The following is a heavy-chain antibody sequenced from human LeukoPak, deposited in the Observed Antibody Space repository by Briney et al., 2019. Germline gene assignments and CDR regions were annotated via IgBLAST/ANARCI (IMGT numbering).Heavy chain of an antibody. CDR3: AKDVGRPDWNAPFDAFDV. CDR2: ISFDETET. D-gene: IGHD1-1*01. Sequence: EGSLRLSCAASGFAFRNSGMHWVRQAPGKGLEWVAVISFDETETYYADFVRGRFTISRDNSNKKLHLQMNSLRPDDTAMYYCAKDVGRPDWNAPFDAFDVWGQGTMVAV. CDR1: GFAFRNSG. V-gene: IGHV3-30*18. J-gene: IGHJ3*01.